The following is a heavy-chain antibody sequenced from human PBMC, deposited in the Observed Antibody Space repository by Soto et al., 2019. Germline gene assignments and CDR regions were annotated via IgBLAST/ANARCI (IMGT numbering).Heavy chain of an antibody. D-gene: IGHD3-3*01. CDR2: ISNDGRTQ. Sequence: VQLVESGGGVVQPGRSLRLSCTSSTVTINVHGIQWVRQAPGKGLEWVAFISNDGRTQYYADSVKGRFTISRDYSKKMVDLQMNSLRNEETAVYYCARDIWSGDYKWFDSWGPGTLVTVSS. CDR3: ARDIWSGDYKWFDS. V-gene: IGHV3-30*03. J-gene: IGHJ5*01. CDR1: TVTINVHG.